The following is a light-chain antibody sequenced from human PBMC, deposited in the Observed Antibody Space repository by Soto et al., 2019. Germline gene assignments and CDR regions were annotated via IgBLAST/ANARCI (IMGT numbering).Light chain of an antibody. V-gene: IGKV4-1*01. J-gene: IGKJ2*01. Sequence: DIVMTQSPDSLAVSLGERATINCRSSQSVLYSSNKENYLAWYQQKPGQPPKLLIYWASTRESGVPDRFSGSGSGTDFTLTISSLQAEDVAVYYCQQYYSTPYTLGQGTKLEI. CDR1: QSVLYSSNKENY. CDR3: QQYYSTPYT. CDR2: WAS.